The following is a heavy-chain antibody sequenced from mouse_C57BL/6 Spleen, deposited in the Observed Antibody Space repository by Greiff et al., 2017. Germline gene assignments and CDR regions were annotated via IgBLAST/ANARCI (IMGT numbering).Heavy chain of an antibody. CDR3: APYYGRADSIDY. J-gene: IGHJ4*01. Sequence: EVQLQQSGPELVKPGASVKISCKASGYTITDYYMNWVKQSNGKSLEWIGDINPNNGGTSYNQKFKGKDTLTVDMSSSTAYMELRSLTSEVSAVXYCAPYYGRADSIDYWGQGTSVTVSS. CDR2: INPNNGGT. CDR1: GYTITDYY. D-gene: IGHD1-1*01. V-gene: IGHV1-26*01.